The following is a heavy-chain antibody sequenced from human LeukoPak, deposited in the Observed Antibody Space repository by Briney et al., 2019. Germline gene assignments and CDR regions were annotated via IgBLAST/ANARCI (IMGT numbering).Heavy chain of an antibody. CDR3: AREKKGYSGYDTTGTFDY. CDR2: ISSSSSTI. D-gene: IGHD5-12*01. V-gene: IGHV3-48*01. CDR1: GFTFSSYS. J-gene: IGHJ4*02. Sequence: GGSLRLSCAASGFTFSSYSMNWVRQAPGKGLEWVSYISSSSSTIYYADSVKGRFTISRDNAKNSLYLQMNSLRAEETAVYYCAREKKGYSGYDTTGTFDYWGQGTLVTVSS.